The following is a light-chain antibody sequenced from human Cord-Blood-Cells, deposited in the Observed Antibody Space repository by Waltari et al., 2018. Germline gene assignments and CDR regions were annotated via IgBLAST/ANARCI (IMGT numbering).Light chain of an antibody. CDR1: SSNIGSNY. CDR2: RNN. Sequence: QSVLTQPPSASGTPGQRVTISCSGSSSNIGSNYVYWYQQLPGTAPKLLIYRNNQRPSGVPDRFSGSKSGTSASLAISVLRSEDEADDYCAAWDDSLSGWVCGGGTKLTVL. V-gene: IGLV1-47*01. CDR3: AAWDDSLSGWV. J-gene: IGLJ3*02.